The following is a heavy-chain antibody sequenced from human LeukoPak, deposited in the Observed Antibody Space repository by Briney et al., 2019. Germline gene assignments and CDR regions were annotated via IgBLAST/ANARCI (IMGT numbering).Heavy chain of an antibody. D-gene: IGHD6-19*01. CDR3: VRRGDASSGWGDHDY. CDR2: VGGSDERT. J-gene: IGHJ4*02. V-gene: IGHV3-23*01. Sequence: GALRLSLAASGFTFNRKGLRWVRQGPGEGPEWVSKVGGSDERTFYADSVEGRFTISRDNSKNMLHLQMSSLTGEDTALYYCVRRGDASSGWGDHDYWGLGALVTVSS. CDR1: GFTFNRKG.